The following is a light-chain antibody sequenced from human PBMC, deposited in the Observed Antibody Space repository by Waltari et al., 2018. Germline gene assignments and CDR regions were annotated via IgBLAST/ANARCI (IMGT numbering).Light chain of an antibody. CDR2: SNN. CDR3: AAWDDSLNAYV. CDR1: RSNVGRNT. V-gene: IGLV1-44*01. Sequence: QSVLTQPPSASGTPGQTVTISCSGSRSNVGRNTVNWFQQVPGTAPKLLIYSNNQLPSRVPDRFSGSKSSPSASLAISGLQSEDEADYYCAAWDDSLNAYVCGTGTQVPVL. J-gene: IGLJ1*01.